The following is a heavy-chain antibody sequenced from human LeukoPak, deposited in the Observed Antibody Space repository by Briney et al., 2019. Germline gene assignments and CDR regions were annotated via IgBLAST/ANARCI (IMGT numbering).Heavy chain of an antibody. V-gene: IGHV1-18*01. D-gene: IGHD3-3*01. CDR1: GFTFSSYG. J-gene: IGHJ4*02. CDR2: ISAYNGNT. CDR3: ARDHKYYDFWSGYSDDY. Sequence: GGSLRLSCAASGFTFSSYGMSWVRQAPGQGLEWMGWISAYNGNTNYAQKLQGRVTMTTDTSTSTAYMELRSLRSDDTAVYYCARDHKYYDFWSGYSDDYWGQGTLVTVSS.